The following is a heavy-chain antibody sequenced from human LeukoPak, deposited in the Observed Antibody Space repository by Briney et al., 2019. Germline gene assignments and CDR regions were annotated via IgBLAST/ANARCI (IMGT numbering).Heavy chain of an antibody. V-gene: IGHV1-69*13. CDR3: AREFRRATTVVTRDAFDI. CDR2: IIPIFGTA. D-gene: IGHD4-23*01. CDR1: GGTFSSYA. J-gene: IGHJ3*02. Sequence: RASVKVSCKASGGTFSSYAISWVRQAPGQGLEWMGGIIPIFGTANYAQKFQGRVTITADESTSTAYMELSSLRSEDTAVYYCAREFRRATTVVTRDAFDIWGQGTMVTVSS.